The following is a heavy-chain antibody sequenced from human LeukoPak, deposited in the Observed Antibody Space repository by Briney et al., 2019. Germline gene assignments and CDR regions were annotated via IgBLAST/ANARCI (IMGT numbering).Heavy chain of an antibody. V-gene: IGHV1-2*02. D-gene: IGHD3-22*01. J-gene: IGHJ4*02. Sequence: GASVTVSCKASGYTFTGYYMFWVRQAPGQGLEWMGWINPNNGGTNYAQKFQGRVTMTSDTSISTGYMELSSLRSDDTAVYYCATYFLDTSARDWGQGTLVTVSS. CDR3: ATYFLDTSARD. CDR2: INPNNGGT. CDR1: GYTFTGYY.